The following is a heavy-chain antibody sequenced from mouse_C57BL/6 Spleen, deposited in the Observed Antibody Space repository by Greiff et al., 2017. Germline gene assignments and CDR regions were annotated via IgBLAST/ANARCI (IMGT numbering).Heavy chain of an antibody. V-gene: IGHV5-17*01. CDR2: ISSGSSTI. Sequence: EVKLVESGGGLVKPGGSLKLSCAASGFTFSDYGMHWVRQAPEKGLEWVAYISSGSSTIYYADTVKGRFTISRDNAKNTLFLQMTSLRSEDTAMYYCARSRYYGSSYDYFDYWGQGTTLTVSS. CDR3: ARSRYYGSSYDYFDY. J-gene: IGHJ2*01. D-gene: IGHD1-1*01. CDR1: GFTFSDYG.